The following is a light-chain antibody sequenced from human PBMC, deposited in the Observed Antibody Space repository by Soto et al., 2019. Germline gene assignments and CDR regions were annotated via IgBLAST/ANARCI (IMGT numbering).Light chain of an antibody. J-gene: IGKJ1*01. V-gene: IGKV1-27*01. Sequence: DLPMTQSPSCLSASVGDRVTIPCRASQGSSNYLAWYQQKPGKVPKLLIYAASTLQSGVPARFSGSGSGTDFTLTISSLQPEDVATYYCQKYNSALGWTFGQGTKVDIK. CDR2: AAS. CDR3: QKYNSALGWT. CDR1: QGSSNY.